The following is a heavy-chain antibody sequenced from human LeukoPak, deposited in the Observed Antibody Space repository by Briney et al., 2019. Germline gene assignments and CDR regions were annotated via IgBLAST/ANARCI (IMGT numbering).Heavy chain of an antibody. Sequence: PSETLSLTCAVSGGSISSSNWWSWVRQPPGKGLEWIGEIYHSGSTNYNPSLKSRVTISVDTSKNQFSLKLSSVTAADTAVYYCARHSSGWLNWFDPWGQGTLVTVSS. J-gene: IGHJ5*02. CDR2: IYHSGST. V-gene: IGHV4-4*02. D-gene: IGHD6-19*01. CDR1: GGSISSSNW. CDR3: ARHSSGWLNWFDP.